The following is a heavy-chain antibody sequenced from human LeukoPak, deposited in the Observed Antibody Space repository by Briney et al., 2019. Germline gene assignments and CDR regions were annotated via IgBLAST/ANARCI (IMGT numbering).Heavy chain of an antibody. CDR2: INPNIDGT. CDR1: GYTFTGYY. J-gene: IGHJ5*02. Sequence: ASVKVSCKASGYTFTGYYMHWVRQAPGQGLEWMGWINPNIDGTNYAQKFQGRVTMTRDTSISTAYMELRRLRSDDTAVYYCAREEQQIGYWFDPWGQGTLVTVSS. CDR3: AREEQQIGYWFDP. D-gene: IGHD6-13*01. V-gene: IGHV1-2*02.